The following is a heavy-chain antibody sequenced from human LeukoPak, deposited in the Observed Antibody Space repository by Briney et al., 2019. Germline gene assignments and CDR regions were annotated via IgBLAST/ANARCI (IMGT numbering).Heavy chain of an antibody. J-gene: IGHJ4*02. CDR1: GFTFSSYE. V-gene: IGHV3-48*03. D-gene: IGHD2-15*01. CDR2: ISSSGSTI. CDR3: AKIFCSGGSCYEALFDS. Sequence: GGSLRLSCAASGFTFSSYEMNWVRQAPGKGLEWVSYISSSGSTIYYADSVKGRFTISRDDSKNSLYLQMNSLRAEDTAVYYCAKIFCSGGSCYEALFDSWGQGTLVTVSS.